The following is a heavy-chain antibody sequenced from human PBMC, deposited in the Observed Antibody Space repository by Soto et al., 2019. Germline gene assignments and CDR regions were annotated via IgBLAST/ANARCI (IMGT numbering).Heavy chain of an antibody. CDR2: ISYDGKKK. V-gene: IGHV3-30*18. Sequence: PGGSLRLSCAASGFIFGGYGMHWVRQAPGKGLEWVALISYDGKKKYYADSVRGRFTISRDNSRNTLYLQMFTVTEEDTAMYYCAKQWTGGGTYSLDSWGRGTLVTVSS. D-gene: IGHD2-21*01. CDR1: GFIFGGYG. CDR3: AKQWTGGGTYSLDS. J-gene: IGHJ4*02.